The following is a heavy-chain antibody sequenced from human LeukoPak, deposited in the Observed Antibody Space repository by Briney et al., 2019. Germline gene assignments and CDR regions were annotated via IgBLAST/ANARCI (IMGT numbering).Heavy chain of an antibody. CDR2: IHYSGST. D-gene: IGHD3-10*01. CDR3: TRHFGSGRDDY. J-gene: IGHJ4*02. V-gene: IGHV4-39*01. CDR1: GGSISSSHYY. Sequence: SETLSLTCTVSGGSISSSHYYWGWIRQPPGKGLEWIGSIHYSGSTYYNPSLKSRVTVSVDTSKNQFTVNLSSVTAADTAVYYCTRHFGSGRDDYWGQGTLVTVSS.